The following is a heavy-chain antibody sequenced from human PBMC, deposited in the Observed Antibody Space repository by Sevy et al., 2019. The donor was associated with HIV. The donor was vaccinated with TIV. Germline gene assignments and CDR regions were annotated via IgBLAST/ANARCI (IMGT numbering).Heavy chain of an antibody. CDR1: GFTFSNYA. V-gene: IGHV3-30-3*01. J-gene: IGHJ6*02. Sequence: GGSQRLSCAASGFTFSNYAMHWVRQAPGKGLEWVAVISYDRSNKYYADSVRGRFTISRDSSKNTLYLQMNSLRPEDTAVYYCARDLEVYGGWEQTSQGMDVWGQGTTVTVSS. CDR2: ISYDRSNK. CDR3: ARDLEVYGGWEQTSQGMDV. D-gene: IGHD1-26*01.